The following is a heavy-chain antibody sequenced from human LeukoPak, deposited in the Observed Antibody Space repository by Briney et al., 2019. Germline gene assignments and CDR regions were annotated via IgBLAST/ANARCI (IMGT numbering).Heavy chain of an antibody. J-gene: IGHJ4*02. CDR3: ARGTSLAAGAY. D-gene: IGHD6-13*01. CDR2: IYYSGST. CDR1: GGSISRYNYY. V-gene: IGHV4-39*01. Sequence: SETLSLTCTVSGGSISRYNYYWGWIRQPPGGGLEWIGSIYYSGSTYYNPSLKSRVTISVDASKNQFSLNLSSVTAADTAVYYCARGTSLAAGAYWSQGTLVTVSS.